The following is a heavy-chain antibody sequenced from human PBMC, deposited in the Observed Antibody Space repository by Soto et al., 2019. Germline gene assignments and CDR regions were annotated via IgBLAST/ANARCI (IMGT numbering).Heavy chain of an antibody. CDR3: AISQGASRHWFGP. J-gene: IGHJ5*02. CDR2: IYHSGSI. Sequence: SETLSLTCAVSSGSISSSNWWSWVRQPPGKGLEWIGEIYHSGSINYNPSLKSRVTISVDKSKNQFSLRLSSVTAADTAFYYCAISQGASRHWFGPWGQGTLLTVSS. V-gene: IGHV4-4*02. D-gene: IGHD3-3*02. CDR1: SGSISSSNW.